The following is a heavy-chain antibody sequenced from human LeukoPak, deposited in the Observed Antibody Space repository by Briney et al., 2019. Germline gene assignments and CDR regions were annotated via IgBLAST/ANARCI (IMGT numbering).Heavy chain of an antibody. Sequence: SETLCLTCAVYGGSFSGYYWRWIRQPPGKGLEWIGEINHSGSTNYNPSLKSRVTISVDTSKNQFSLKLSSVTAADTAVYYCARGRLRYFDWLCDAFDIWGQGTMVTVSS. J-gene: IGHJ3*02. D-gene: IGHD3-9*01. CDR1: GGSFSGYY. V-gene: IGHV4-34*01. CDR3: ARGRLRYFDWLCDAFDI. CDR2: INHSGST.